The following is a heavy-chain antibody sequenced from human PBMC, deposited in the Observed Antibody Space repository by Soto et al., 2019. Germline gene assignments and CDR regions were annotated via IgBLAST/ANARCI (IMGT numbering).Heavy chain of an antibody. D-gene: IGHD5-12*01. V-gene: IGHV4-4*02. Sequence: QVQLQESGPGLVKPSGTLSLTCAVSSDSITSSNWWRWVRQSPGKGLEWIGEVSHSGSTNYIPSLKSRVTISVDKSRIQFSLRLTSVTAADTAVYYCARTRYGGYDFDYWGQGTLVTVSS. CDR3: ARTRYGGYDFDY. CDR1: SDSITSSNW. J-gene: IGHJ4*02. CDR2: VSHSGST.